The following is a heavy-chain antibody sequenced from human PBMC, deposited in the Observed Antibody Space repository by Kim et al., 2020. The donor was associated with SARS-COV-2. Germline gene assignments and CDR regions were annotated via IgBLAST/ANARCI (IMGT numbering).Heavy chain of an antibody. V-gene: IGHV3-9*01. CDR1: GFTFDDYT. Sequence: GGSLRLSCAASGFTFDDYTMHWVRQAPGKGLEWVSCISCNSGNICYADSVKGRFTISRDNAKNSLYLQMNSLRAEDTALYYCARGDDDYNILLAAFDTWGQGTLVTVSS. CDR3: ARGDDDYNILLAAFDT. D-gene: IGHD4-4*01. J-gene: IGHJ5*01. CDR2: ISCNSGNI.